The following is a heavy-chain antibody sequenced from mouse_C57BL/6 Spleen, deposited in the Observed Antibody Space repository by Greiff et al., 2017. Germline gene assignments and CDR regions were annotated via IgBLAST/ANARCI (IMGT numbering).Heavy chain of an antibody. D-gene: IGHD3-2*02. Sequence: DVKLVESGGGLVKPGGSLKLSCAASGFTFSSYTMSWVRQTPEKRLEWVATISGGGGNTYYPDSVKGRFTISRDNAKNTLYLQMSSLKSEDTALYYCAREGSGYFYYFDYWGQGTTLTVSS. CDR1: GFTFSSYT. J-gene: IGHJ2*01. CDR2: ISGGGGNT. V-gene: IGHV5-9*01. CDR3: AREGSGYFYYFDY.